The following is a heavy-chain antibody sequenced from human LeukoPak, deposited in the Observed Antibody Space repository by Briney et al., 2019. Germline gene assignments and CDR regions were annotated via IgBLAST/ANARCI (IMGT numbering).Heavy chain of an antibody. V-gene: IGHV1-2*02. CDR3: ASRVAMLWFGESDLDC. J-gene: IGHJ4*02. CDR2: INPNSGGT. Sequence: GASVRVSCKASGYTFTGYYMHWVRQAPGQGLEWMGWINPNSGGTNYAQKFQGRVTMTRDTSISTAYMELSRLRSDDTAVYYCASRVAMLWFGESDLDCWGQGTLVTVSS. CDR1: GYTFTGYY. D-gene: IGHD3-10*01.